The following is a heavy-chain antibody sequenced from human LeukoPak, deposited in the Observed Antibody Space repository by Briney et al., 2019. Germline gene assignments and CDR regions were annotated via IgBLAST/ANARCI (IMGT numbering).Heavy chain of an antibody. V-gene: IGHV3-74*01. D-gene: IGHD5-12*01. CDR1: GFTFSSYW. CDR3: ARTEGGYSGPRFDY. J-gene: IGHJ4*02. CDR2: INSDGSST. Sequence: GGSLRLSCAASGFTFSSYWMHRVRHAPGKGLVWVSRINSDGSSTSYADSVKGRFTISRDNAKNTLYLQMNSLRAEDTAVYYCARTEGGYSGPRFDYWGQGTLVTVSS.